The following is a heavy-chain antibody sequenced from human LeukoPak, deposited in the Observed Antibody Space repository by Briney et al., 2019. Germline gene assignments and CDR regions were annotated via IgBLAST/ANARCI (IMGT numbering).Heavy chain of an antibody. D-gene: IGHD5-12*01. CDR1: GGSISSGGYY. CDR2: IYYSGST. J-gene: IGHJ5*02. Sequence: PSQTLSLTCTVSGGSISSGGYYWSWIRQHPGKGLEWIGYIYYSGSTYYNPPLKSRVTISVDTSKNQFSLKLSSVTAADTAVYYCAREGRGYSGYGSNWFDPWGQGTLVTVSS. CDR3: AREGRGYSGYGSNWFDP. V-gene: IGHV4-31*03.